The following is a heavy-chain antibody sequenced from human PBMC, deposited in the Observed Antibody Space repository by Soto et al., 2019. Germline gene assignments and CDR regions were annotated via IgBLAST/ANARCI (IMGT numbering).Heavy chain of an antibody. V-gene: IGHV4-30-4*01. CDR3: ARGGIYYYDSSGYPLFFDY. CDR2: IYYSGST. CDR1: DGSISSGDYY. Sequence: QVQLQESGPGLVKPSQTLSLTCTVSDGSISSGDYYWSWIREPPGKGLEWIGYIYYSGSTYYNPSLKSRVIISVDTSKNQFSLKQSSVTAADTAVYYCARGGIYYYDSSGYPLFFDYWGQGTLVTVSS. D-gene: IGHD3-22*01. J-gene: IGHJ4*02.